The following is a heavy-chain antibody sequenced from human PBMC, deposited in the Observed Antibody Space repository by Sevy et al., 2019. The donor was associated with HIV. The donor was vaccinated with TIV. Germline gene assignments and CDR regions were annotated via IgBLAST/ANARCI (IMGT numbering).Heavy chain of an antibody. Sequence: ASVKVSCKASGYTFIGYYMHWVRQAPGQGLEWMGQINPNSGGTNYAQKFQGRVTVTRDTSISTAYMELSRLRSDDTDVYYCARESKKGSSSWYCNWFDPWGQGTLVTVSS. CDR2: INPNSGGT. J-gene: IGHJ5*02. CDR1: GYTFIGYY. CDR3: ARESKKGSSSWYCNWFDP. V-gene: IGHV1-2*05. D-gene: IGHD6-13*01.